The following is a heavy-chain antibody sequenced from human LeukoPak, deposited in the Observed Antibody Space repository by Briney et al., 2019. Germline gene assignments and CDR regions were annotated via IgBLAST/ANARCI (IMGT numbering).Heavy chain of an antibody. V-gene: IGHV1-18*01. J-gene: IGHJ3*02. D-gene: IGHD4-11*01. Sequence: GASVKVSCKASGYTFTSYGISWVRQAPGQGLEWMGWISAYNGNTNYAQKLQGRVTMTTDTSTSTAYMELRSLRSDDTAVYYCAREERWYSNYDLAFDIWGQGTMVTVSS. CDR3: AREERWYSNYDLAFDI. CDR1: GYTFTSYG. CDR2: ISAYNGNT.